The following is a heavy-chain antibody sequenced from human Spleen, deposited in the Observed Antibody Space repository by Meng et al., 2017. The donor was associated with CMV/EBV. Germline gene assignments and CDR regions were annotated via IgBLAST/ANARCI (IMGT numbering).Heavy chain of an antibody. CDR3: ARDRGYSHGYAFGS. CDR1: GFTFSSYW. CDR2: IKQDGTEK. V-gene: IGHV3-7*01. J-gene: IGHJ4*02. D-gene: IGHD5-18*01. Sequence: GESLKISCAASGFTFSSYWMSWVRQAPGKGLEWVANIKQDGTEKYYVDSVKGRFTISRDNAKNSLYLQINGLRAEDTAVYYCARDRGYSHGYAFGSWGQGTVVTVSS.